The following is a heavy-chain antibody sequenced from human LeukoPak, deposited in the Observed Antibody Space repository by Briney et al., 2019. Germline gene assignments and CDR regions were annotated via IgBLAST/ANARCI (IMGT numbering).Heavy chain of an antibody. CDR1: GFTFSSYN. Sequence: GGSLRLSCAASGFTFSSYNMNWVRQAPGKGLEWVSSISSSSSYIYYADSVKGRFTISRDNAKNSLYPQMNSLRAEDTAVYYCSRVSFVMDYDYWGQGTLVTVSS. J-gene: IGHJ4*02. CDR3: SRVSFVMDYDY. V-gene: IGHV3-21*01. CDR2: ISSSSSYI. D-gene: IGHD2-21*01.